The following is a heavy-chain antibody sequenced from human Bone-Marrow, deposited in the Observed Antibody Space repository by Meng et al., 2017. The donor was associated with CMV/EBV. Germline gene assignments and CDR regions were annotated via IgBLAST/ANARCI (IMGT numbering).Heavy chain of an antibody. CDR2: INHSGST. V-gene: IGHV4-34*01. CDR1: GGSFSGYY. J-gene: IGHJ4*02. Sequence: GSLRLSCAVYGGSFSGYYWSWIRQPPGKGLEWIGEINHSGSTNYNPSLKSRVTIPVDTSKNQFSLKLSSVTAADTAVYYCASRLVGATSRVFDYWGQGTLVTVSS. D-gene: IGHD1-26*01. CDR3: ASRLVGATSRVFDY.